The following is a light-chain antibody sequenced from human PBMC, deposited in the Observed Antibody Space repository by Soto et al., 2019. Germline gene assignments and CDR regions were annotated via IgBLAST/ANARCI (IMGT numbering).Light chain of an antibody. CDR1: QSVSSY. CDR3: QQRSNWPLT. Sequence: EIVLTQSPATLSLSPGERATLSCRASQSVSSYLAWYQQKPGQAPRLLIYDASNRATGIPARFSGSGSGTAFTLTISSLEPEAFAVYYCQQRSNWPLTFGGGTKVEIK. CDR2: DAS. J-gene: IGKJ4*01. V-gene: IGKV3-11*01.